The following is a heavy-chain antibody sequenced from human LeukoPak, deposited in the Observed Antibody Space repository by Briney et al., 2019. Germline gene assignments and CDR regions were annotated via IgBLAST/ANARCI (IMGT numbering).Heavy chain of an antibody. CDR2: IYYSGST. J-gene: IGHJ5*02. V-gene: IGHV4-59*01. Sequence: SETLSLTCTVSGGSISSYYWSWIRQPPGKGLEWIGYIYYSGSTNYNPSLKSRVTISVDTSKNQFSLKLSSVTAADTAVYYCARADYDILTGFPQGRFDPWGQGTLVTVSS. CDR1: GGSISSYY. D-gene: IGHD3-9*01. CDR3: ARADYDILTGFPQGRFDP.